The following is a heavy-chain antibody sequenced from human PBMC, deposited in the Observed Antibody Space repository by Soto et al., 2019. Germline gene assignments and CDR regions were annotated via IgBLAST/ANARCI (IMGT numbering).Heavy chain of an antibody. V-gene: IGHV1-18*01. CDR3: AREASVLIPAAQPSSFDS. J-gene: IGHJ4*02. CDR1: GYSFMKYG. CDR2: ISPYSGYT. D-gene: IGHD2-2*01. Sequence: ASVKVSCKGFGYSFMKYGINWVRQAPGQGXEWVGWISPYSGYTHSAQKFHGRLTLTTDTAASTAYMELRILRSADTALYYCAREASVLIPAAQPSSFDSWGQGTLVTVSS.